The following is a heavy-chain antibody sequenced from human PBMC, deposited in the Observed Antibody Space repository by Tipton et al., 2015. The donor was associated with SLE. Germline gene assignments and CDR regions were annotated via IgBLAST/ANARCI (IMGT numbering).Heavy chain of an antibody. J-gene: IGHJ4*02. CDR2: IYYSGST. CDR1: GGSISSYY. Sequence: GLVKPSETLSLTRTVSGGSISSYYWSWIRQPPGKGLEWIGYIYYSGSTNYNPSLKSRVTISVDTSKNQFSLKLSSVTAADTAVYYCAIPMDNSGRFYAFDIWGQGTLVTVSS. D-gene: IGHD3-22*01. CDR3: AIPMDNSGRFYAFDI. V-gene: IGHV4-59*01.